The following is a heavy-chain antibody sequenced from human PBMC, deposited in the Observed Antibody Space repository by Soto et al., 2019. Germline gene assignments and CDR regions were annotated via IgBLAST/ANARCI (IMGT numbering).Heavy chain of an antibody. CDR1: GFTFSSYA. D-gene: IGHD2-15*01. Sequence: EVQLLESGGGLVQPGGSLRLSCAASGFTFSSYAMSWVRQAPGKGLEWVANIKQDGSEKYYVDSVKGRFTISRDNAKNSLYLQMNSLRAEDTAVYYCARDVVVVVAAWPYYYYYGMDVWGQGTTVTVSS. V-gene: IGHV3-7*01. CDR2: IKQDGSEK. J-gene: IGHJ6*02. CDR3: ARDVVVVVAAWPYYYYYGMDV.